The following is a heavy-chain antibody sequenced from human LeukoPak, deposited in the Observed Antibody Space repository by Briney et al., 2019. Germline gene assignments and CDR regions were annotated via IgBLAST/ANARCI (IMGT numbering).Heavy chain of an antibody. Sequence: SVKVSCKASGGTFSSYAISWVRQAPGQGLEWMGGIIPIFGTANYAQKFQGRVTITADESTSTAYMELSSLRSEDTAVYYCARLYGDRSRLFDYWGQGTLVTVSS. CDR1: GGTFSSYA. J-gene: IGHJ4*02. D-gene: IGHD7-27*01. CDR3: ARLYGDRSRLFDY. CDR2: IIPIFGTA. V-gene: IGHV1-69*01.